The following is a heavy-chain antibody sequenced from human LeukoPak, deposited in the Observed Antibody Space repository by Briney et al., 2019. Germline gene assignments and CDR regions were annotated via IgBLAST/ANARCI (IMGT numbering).Heavy chain of an antibody. D-gene: IGHD3-16*01. V-gene: IGHV4-38-2*01. CDR1: GYSISSGFH. J-gene: IGHJ4*02. Sequence: PSETLSLTCVVSGYSISSGFHWGWIRQPPGKGLEWIGSMYHSGSTYYNPSLKSRVTISLDTSKNQFSLKLSSVTAADTAVFYCARWGSGTSLESWGQGTLVTVSS. CDR2: MYHSGST. CDR3: ARWGSGTSLES.